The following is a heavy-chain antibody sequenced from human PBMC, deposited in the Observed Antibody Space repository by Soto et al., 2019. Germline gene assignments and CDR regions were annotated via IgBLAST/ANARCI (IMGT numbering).Heavy chain of an antibody. CDR3: ARRRPTGYYNY. D-gene: IGHD3-9*01. CDR1: GFPFSDYY. V-gene: IGHV3-11*05. Sequence: QVQLVESGGALVKPGGSLRLSCAASGFPFSDYYMSWNRQAPGKGLEWVSSISSSSSDTNYAQSVKGRFTISRDNAKNSLHLQMNSLRSEDTAVYYWARRRPTGYYNYCGQGTLVTVSA. CDR2: ISSSSSDT. J-gene: IGHJ4*02.